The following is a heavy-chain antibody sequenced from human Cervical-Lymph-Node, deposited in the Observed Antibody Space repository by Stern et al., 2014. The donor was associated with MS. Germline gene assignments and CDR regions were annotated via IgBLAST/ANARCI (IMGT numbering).Heavy chain of an antibody. CDR3: ARDDYYDSSGRLVY. J-gene: IGHJ4*02. V-gene: IGHV3-23*04. CDR1: GFTFSNYA. D-gene: IGHD3-22*01. CDR2: ISGSGDKT. Sequence: EMQLVESGGHLVQPGRSLTLSCAASGFTFSNYALSWVRQAPGKGLEWVSAISGSGDKTYYAGSVKGRFTISRDNSMHTLYLHMNRLGVEDTATYYCARDDYYDSSGRLVYWGQGTPVIVSS.